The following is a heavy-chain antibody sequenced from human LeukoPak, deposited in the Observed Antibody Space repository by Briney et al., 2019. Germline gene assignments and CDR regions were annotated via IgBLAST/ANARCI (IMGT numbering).Heavy chain of an antibody. Sequence: SETLSLTCTVSGGSISSYYWSWIRQPPGKGLEWIAYISDIGSINYNPSLKSRVTISLDTSKNQFSLKLGSVTAAGTAVYYCAGHHPRNTVDFWGQGTLVTASS. D-gene: IGHD2/OR15-2a*01. V-gene: IGHV4-59*08. CDR2: ISDIGSI. CDR3: AGHHPRNTVDF. J-gene: IGHJ4*02. CDR1: GGSISSYY.